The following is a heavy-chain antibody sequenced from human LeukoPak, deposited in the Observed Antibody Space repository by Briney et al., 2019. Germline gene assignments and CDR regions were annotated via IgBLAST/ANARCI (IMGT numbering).Heavy chain of an antibody. J-gene: IGHJ4*02. CDR2: IIPIFGTA. CDR3: ARSPGSGWLLFDY. CDR1: GYTFTSYA. D-gene: IGHD6-19*01. Sequence: GASVKVSCTASGYTFTSYAISWVRQAPGQGLEWMGGIIPIFGTANYAQKFQGRVTITADESTSTAYMELSSLRSEDTAVYYCARSPGSGWLLFDYWGQGTLVTVSS. V-gene: IGHV1-69*13.